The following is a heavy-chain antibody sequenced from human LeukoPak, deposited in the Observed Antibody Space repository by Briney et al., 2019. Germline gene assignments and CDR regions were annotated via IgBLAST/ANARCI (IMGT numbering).Heavy chain of an antibody. CDR2: INQDGSGK. CDR3: ARTSRSSSIDD. D-gene: IGHD2-15*01. J-gene: IGHJ4*02. V-gene: IGHV3-7*01. Sequence: PGGSLRLSCAASGFTFSNYWMSWVRQAPRKGLEWVANINQDGSGKSYVDSVKGRFTISRDNAKSSLFLEMNSLRVEDTAMYYCARTSRSSSIDDWGQGILVTVSS. CDR1: GFTFSNYW.